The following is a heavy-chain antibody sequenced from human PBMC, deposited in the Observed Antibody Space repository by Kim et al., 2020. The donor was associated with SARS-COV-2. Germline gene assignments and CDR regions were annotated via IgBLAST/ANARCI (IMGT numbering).Heavy chain of an antibody. CDR2: IYYSGST. D-gene: IGHD3-9*01. V-gene: IGHV4-39*07. J-gene: IGHJ3*02. CDR1: GGSISSSSYY. CDR3: ASIRYFDWLLSLDAFDI. Sequence: SETLSLTCTVSGGSISSSSYYWGWIRQPPGKGLEWIGSIYYSGSTYYNPSLKSRVTISVDTSKNQFSLKLSSVTAADTAVYYCASIRYFDWLLSLDAFDIWGQGTMVTVSS.